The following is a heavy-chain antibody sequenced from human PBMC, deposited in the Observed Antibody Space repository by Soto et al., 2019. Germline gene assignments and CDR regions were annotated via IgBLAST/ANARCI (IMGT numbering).Heavy chain of an antibody. J-gene: IGHJ3*02. V-gene: IGHV3-30*18. Sequence: GGSLRLSCAASGFTFSSYGMHWVRQAPGKGLEWVAVISYDGSNKYYADSVKGRFTISRDNSKNTLYLQMNSLRAEDTAVYYCAKDIVITFGGVISLDAFDIWGQGTMVTVSS. CDR3: AKDIVITFGGVISLDAFDI. CDR1: GFTFSSYG. D-gene: IGHD3-16*02. CDR2: ISYDGSNK.